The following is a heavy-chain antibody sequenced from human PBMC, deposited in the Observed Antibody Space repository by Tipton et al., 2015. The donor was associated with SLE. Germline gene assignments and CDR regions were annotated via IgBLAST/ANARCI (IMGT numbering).Heavy chain of an antibody. CDR2: ISYDGSNK. Sequence: SLRLSCAASGFTFSSYAMHWVRQAPGKGLEWVAVISYDGSNKYYADSVKGRSTISRDNSKNTLYLQMNSLRAEDTAVYYCARAGGQDLCLGIGVWGQ. V-gene: IGHV3-30-3*01. D-gene: IGHD2-21*01. J-gene: IGHJ6*01. CDR3: ARAGGQDLCLGIGV. CDR1: GFTFSSYA.